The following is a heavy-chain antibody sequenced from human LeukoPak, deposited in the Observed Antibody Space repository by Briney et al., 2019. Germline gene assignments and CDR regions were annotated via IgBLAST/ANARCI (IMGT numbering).Heavy chain of an antibody. CDR2: INSDGSST. CDR3: ARAVGIAAAGTGSFWD. CDR1: GFTSSSYW. J-gene: IGHJ4*02. Sequence: GGSLRLSCAASGFTSSSYWMHWVRQAPGRGLVWVSRINSDGSSTSYADSVKGRFTISRDNAKNTLYLQMNSLRAEDTAVYYCARAVGIAAAGTGSFWDWGQGTLVTVSS. V-gene: IGHV3-74*01. D-gene: IGHD6-13*01.